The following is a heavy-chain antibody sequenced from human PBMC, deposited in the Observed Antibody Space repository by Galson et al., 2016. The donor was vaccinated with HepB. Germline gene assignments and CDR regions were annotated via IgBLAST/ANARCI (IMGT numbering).Heavy chain of an antibody. CDR3: TTEDIVVVPLNSVSGL. CDR2: IYSDTST. D-gene: IGHD2-2*01. J-gene: IGHJ4*02. CDR1: AFNIRKNY. Sequence: SLRLSCAASAFNIRKNYMSWVRQAPGQGLEWVSTIYSDTSTYYADSVKGRFTISRDNSKNTLYLQMNSLRTEDSAVYYCTTEDIVVVPLNSVSGLWGQGTLVTVSS. V-gene: IGHV3-53*01.